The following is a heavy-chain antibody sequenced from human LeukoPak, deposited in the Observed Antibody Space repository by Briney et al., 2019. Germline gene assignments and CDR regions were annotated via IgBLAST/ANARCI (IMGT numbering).Heavy chain of an antibody. CDR3: ARDAHSSSWT. Sequence: GGSLRLSCAASGFSFSSSWMHWVRQAPGKGLVWVSRMNSDGSIITYVDSVKGRFTTTRDNAKSTLFLQMNSLRADDTGVYFCARDAHSSSWTWGQGTLVTVSS. D-gene: IGHD6-13*01. J-gene: IGHJ4*02. V-gene: IGHV3-74*03. CDR2: MNSDGSII. CDR1: GFSFSSSW.